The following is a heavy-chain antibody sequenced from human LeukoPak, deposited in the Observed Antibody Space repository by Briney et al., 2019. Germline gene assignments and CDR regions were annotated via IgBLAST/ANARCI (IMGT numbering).Heavy chain of an antibody. CDR2: ISAYNGNT. J-gene: IGHJ5*02. D-gene: IGHD2-2*01. CDR3: ARSYLIVVVPAALGIDP. V-gene: IGHV1-18*01. CDR1: GYTFTSYG. Sequence: ASVKVSCKASGYTFTSYGISWVRQAPGQGLEWMGWISAYNGNTNYAQKLQGRVTMTTDTSTSTAYVELRSLRSDDTAVYYCARSYLIVVVPAALGIDPWGQGTLVTVSS.